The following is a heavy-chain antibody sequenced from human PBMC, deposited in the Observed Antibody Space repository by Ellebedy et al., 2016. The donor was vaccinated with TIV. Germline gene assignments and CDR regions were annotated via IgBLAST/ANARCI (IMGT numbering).Heavy chain of an antibody. CDR2: ISAYNGNT. D-gene: IGHD3-10*01. J-gene: IGHJ4*02. V-gene: IGHV1-18*04. CDR1: GYTFTSYG. Sequence: AASVKVSCKASGYTFTSYGISWVRQAPGQGLEWMGWISAYNGNTNYAQKLQGRVTMTTDTSTSTAYMELRSLRSDDTAVYYCARVRPGSYMEQSDYWGQGTLVTVSS. CDR3: ARVRPGSYMEQSDY.